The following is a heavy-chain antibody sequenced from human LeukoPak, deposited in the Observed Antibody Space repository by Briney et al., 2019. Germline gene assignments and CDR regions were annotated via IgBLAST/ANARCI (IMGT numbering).Heavy chain of an antibody. CDR1: GGSISDGGYY. V-gene: IGHV4-31*03. J-gene: IGHJ6*03. D-gene: IGHD6-13*01. Sequence: SQTLSLTCTVSGGSISDGGYYWSWIRQHPGKGLEWIGCIYDSGSTFYNPSLKSRVTISMHTSKKQFSLRLSSATAADTAVYYCARNTGIAAAGNPSYYYYYYMDVWAKGPRSPSP. CDR3: ARNTGIAAAGNPSYYYYYYMDV. CDR2: IYDSGST.